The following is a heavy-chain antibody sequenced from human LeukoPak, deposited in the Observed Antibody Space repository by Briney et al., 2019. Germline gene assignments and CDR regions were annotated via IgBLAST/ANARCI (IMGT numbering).Heavy chain of an antibody. Sequence: ASVKVSCKASGYTFSSYDINWVRQATGQGLEWLGWMNPNGGNTGYAQKFLGRVTMTRNTSISTAYMELSSLRSEDTAVYYCARVRGSYYYYGMDVWGQGTTVTVSS. D-gene: IGHD2-15*01. CDR1: GYTFSSYD. V-gene: IGHV1-8*01. CDR2: MNPNGGNT. J-gene: IGHJ6*02. CDR3: ARVRGSYYYYGMDV.